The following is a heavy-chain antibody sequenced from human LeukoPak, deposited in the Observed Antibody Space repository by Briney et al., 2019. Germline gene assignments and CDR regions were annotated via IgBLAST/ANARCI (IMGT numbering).Heavy chain of an antibody. CDR3: ARGDVVVPAAVDY. D-gene: IGHD2-2*01. J-gene: IGHJ4*02. Sequence: GGSLRLSCVASGFTVSTNHMNWVRQAPGRGLEWVSVIHNGGSTYYADSVKGRFTISRDNSKNTLYLQMNSLRAEDTAVYYCARGDVVVPAAVDYWGQGTLVTVSS. CDR2: IHNGGST. V-gene: IGHV3-66*02. CDR1: GFTVSTNH.